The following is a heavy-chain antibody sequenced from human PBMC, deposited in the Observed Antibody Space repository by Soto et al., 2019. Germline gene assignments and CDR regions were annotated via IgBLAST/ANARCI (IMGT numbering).Heavy chain of an antibody. CDR1: GFTFSSYA. J-gene: IGHJ4*02. D-gene: IGHD6-13*01. CDR2: ISGSGGST. V-gene: IGHV3-23*01. Sequence: GGSLRLSCAASGFTFSSYAMSWVRQAPGKGLEWVSAISGSGGSTYYADSVKGRFTISRDNSKNTLYLQMNSLRAEDTAVYYCEKPPAIAAAPYYFDYWGQGTLVTVYS. CDR3: EKPPAIAAAPYYFDY.